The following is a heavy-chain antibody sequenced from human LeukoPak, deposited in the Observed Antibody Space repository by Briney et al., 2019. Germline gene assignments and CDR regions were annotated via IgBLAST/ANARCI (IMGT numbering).Heavy chain of an antibody. V-gene: IGHV3-33*01. Sequence: TGGSLRLSCAASGFTFSSYGMHWVRQAPGKGLEWVAVIWYDGSNKYYADSVKGRFTISRDNSKNTLYLQMNSLRAEDTAVYYCARDDLSGTYPRNYWGQGTLVTVSS. CDR3: ARDDLSGTYPRNY. J-gene: IGHJ4*02. CDR1: GFTFSSYG. D-gene: IGHD1-26*01. CDR2: IWYDGSNK.